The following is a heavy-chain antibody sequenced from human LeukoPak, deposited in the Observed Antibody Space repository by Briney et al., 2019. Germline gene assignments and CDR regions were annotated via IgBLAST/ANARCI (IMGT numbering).Heavy chain of an antibody. J-gene: IGHJ4*02. D-gene: IGHD4-23*01. CDR3: ATTTVVPIDY. CDR1: EFSVGSNY. V-gene: IGHV3-66*01. Sequence: GGSLRLSCAASEFSVGSNYMTWVRQAPGKGLEWVSLIYSGGSTYYADSVKGRFTISRDNSKNTLYLQMNSLRAEDTAVYYCATTTVVPIDYWGRGTLVTVSS. CDR2: IYSGGST.